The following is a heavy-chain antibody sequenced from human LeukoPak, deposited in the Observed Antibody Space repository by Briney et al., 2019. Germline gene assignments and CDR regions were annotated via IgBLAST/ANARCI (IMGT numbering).Heavy chain of an antibody. Sequence: SETLSLTCSVSGGSISSTAYYWGWIRQPPGKGLEWIGSIYYTGITYNNPSLKSRVTISLDTSRNQFSLKLNSVTAPETAVYYCVGRRGDGDYRPEYWGQGTLVTVSS. D-gene: IGHD4-17*01. V-gene: IGHV4-39*01. CDR2: IYYTGIT. CDR1: GGSISSTAYY. J-gene: IGHJ4*02. CDR3: VGRRGDGDYRPEY.